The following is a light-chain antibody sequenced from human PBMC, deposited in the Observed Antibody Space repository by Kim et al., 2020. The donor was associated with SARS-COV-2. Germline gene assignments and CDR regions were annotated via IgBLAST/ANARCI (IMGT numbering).Light chain of an antibody. V-gene: IGKV3-15*01. J-gene: IGKJ2*01. CDR2: GAS. Sequence: SPAERATLACRASQSVSSNLAWYQQKPGQAPRLLIYGASTRATGIPARFSGSGSGTEFTLTISSLQSEDFAVYYCQQYNNWPPSYTFGQGTKLEI. CDR3: QQYNNWPPSYT. CDR1: QSVSSN.